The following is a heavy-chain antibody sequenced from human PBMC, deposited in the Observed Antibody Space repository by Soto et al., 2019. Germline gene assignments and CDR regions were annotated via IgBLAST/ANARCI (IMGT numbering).Heavy chain of an antibody. CDR2: INPNSGGT. V-gene: IGHV1-2*02. Sequence: ASVKVSCKASGYTFTGYYMHWVRQAPGQGLEWMGWINPNSGGTNYAQKFQGRVTMTRDTSISTAYMELSRLRSDDTAVYYCARDRSHYYDSSAYYGYCFDPWGQGTLVTVS. CDR1: GYTFTGYY. J-gene: IGHJ5*02. CDR3: ARDRSHYYDSSAYYGYCFDP. D-gene: IGHD3-22*01.